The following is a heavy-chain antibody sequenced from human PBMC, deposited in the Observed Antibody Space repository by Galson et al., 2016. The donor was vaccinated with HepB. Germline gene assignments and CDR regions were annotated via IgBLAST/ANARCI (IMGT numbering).Heavy chain of an antibody. CDR3: AREYGSGPLDV. CDR1: GFSLNSHGMR. Sequence: PALVKPTQTLTLTCSFSGFSLNSHGMRVSWIRQPPGKTLEWLARIDWDDDKFYNTSLKTRLTISKDTSKNQVVLTMTNMDPVDTATYYCAREYGSGPLDVWGRGTLVTVS. CDR2: IDWDDDK. D-gene: IGHD3-10*01. V-gene: IGHV2-70*04. J-gene: IGHJ4*02.